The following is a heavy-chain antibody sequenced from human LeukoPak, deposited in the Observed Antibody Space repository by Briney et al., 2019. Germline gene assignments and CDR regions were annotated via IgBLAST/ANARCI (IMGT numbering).Heavy chain of an antibody. Sequence: GGSLRLSCAASGFTFSDYSMNWVRQAPGKGLEWVASTSSGSSWIYYADSVRGRFTISRDNAKNSLYLQMNSLRAEDTAVYYCARVGLNYYDTLFGFSFFDYWGQGTLVTVSS. D-gene: IGHD3-22*01. CDR3: ARVGLNYYDTLFGFSFFDY. CDR1: GFTFSDYS. J-gene: IGHJ4*02. CDR2: TSSGSSWI. V-gene: IGHV3-21*01.